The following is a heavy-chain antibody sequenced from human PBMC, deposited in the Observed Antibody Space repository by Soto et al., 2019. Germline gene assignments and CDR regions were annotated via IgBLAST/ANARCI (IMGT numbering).Heavy chain of an antibody. CDR3: ASLRWHRWRNGLDG. D-gene: IGHD2-15*01. CDR2: VYYSGST. V-gene: IGHV4-39*01. CDR1: GASISTTSYY. Sequence: SETLSLTCNVSGASISTTSYYWAWIRQSPGKGLAGIATVYYSGSTYYNPSLRSRVTISVDTSKNQFSLKLTSVTAAATAVYYCASLRWHRWRNGLDGRGQGTTVTVSS. J-gene: IGHJ6*02.